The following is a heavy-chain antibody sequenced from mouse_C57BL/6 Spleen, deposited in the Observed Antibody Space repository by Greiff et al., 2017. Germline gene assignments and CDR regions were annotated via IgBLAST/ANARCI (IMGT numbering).Heavy chain of an antibody. V-gene: IGHV1-55*01. CDR3: ARPRVVDRGDY. CDR1: GYTFTSYW. Sequence: QVQLQQSGAELVKPGASVKMSCKASGYTFTSYWITWVKQRPGQGLEWIGDIYPGSGSTNYNEKFKGKATLTVDTSSSTAYMQLSSLTSEDSAVYDCARPRVVDRGDYWGQGTTLTVSS. D-gene: IGHD1-1*01. CDR2: IYPGSGST. J-gene: IGHJ2*01.